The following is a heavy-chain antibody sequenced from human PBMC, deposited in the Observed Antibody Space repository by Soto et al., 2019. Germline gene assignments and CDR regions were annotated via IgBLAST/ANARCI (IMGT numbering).Heavy chain of an antibody. CDR1: GGSISSGGYY. CDR2: IYYSGST. V-gene: IGHV4-31*03. Sequence: NPSETLSLTCTVSGGSISSGGYYWSWIRQHPGKGLEWIGYIYYSGSTYYNPSLKSRVTISVDTSKNQFSLKLSSVTAADTAVYYCASIVVPAAPFDYWGQGTLVTVS. CDR3: ASIVVPAAPFDY. D-gene: IGHD2-2*01. J-gene: IGHJ4*02.